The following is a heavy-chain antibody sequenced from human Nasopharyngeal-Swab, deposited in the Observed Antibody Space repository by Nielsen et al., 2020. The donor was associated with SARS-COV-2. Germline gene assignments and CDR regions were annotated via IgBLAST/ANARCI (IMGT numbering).Heavy chain of an antibody. CDR3: ARSGYSYGFPDY. CDR1: GYSFTSYW. CDR2: IYPGDSDT. V-gene: IGHV5-51*01. D-gene: IGHD5-18*01. Sequence: GGSLRLSCKGSGYSFTSYWSGWVRQMPGKGLEWMGIIYPGDSDTRYSPSFQGQVTISADKSISTAYLQWSSLKASDTAMYYCARSGYSYGFPDYWGQGTLVTVSS. J-gene: IGHJ4*02.